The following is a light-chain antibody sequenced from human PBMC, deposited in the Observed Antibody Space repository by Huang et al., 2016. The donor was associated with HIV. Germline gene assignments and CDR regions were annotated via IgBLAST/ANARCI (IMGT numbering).Light chain of an antibody. J-gene: IGKJ1*01. Sequence: EIVLTQSPATLSLSPGERATLTGRASQSVSSYLAWFHPKRGQAPRLLIYDAFNRAPGSPDRFSGSGSGTDFTLTISDVEPEDFAVYYCQQRNNWPRTFGQGTKVEI. V-gene: IGKV3-11*01. CDR3: QQRNNWPRT. CDR1: QSVSSY. CDR2: DAF.